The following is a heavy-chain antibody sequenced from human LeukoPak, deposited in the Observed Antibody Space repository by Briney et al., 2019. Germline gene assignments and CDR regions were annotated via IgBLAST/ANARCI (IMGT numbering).Heavy chain of an antibody. V-gene: IGHV3-33*01. CDR2: IWNHGGKT. D-gene: IGHD3-22*01. Sequence: PGMSLRLSCTASGLTFGSYGMNWVRQPPGKGLEWVGIIWNHGGKTTYADSVKGRFTISRDNSKNTLSLQMNSLRAEDTAVYYCARHGGYDRSGYWFDPWGQGTLVTVSS. J-gene: IGHJ5*02. CDR3: ARHGGYDRSGYWFDP. CDR1: GLTFGSYG.